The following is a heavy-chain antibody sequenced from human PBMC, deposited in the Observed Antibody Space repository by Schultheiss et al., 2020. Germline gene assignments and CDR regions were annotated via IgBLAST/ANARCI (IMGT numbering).Heavy chain of an antibody. D-gene: IGHD3-22*01. CDR1: GFTVSSNY. Sequence: GGSLRLSCAASGFTVSSNYMSWVRQAPGKGLEWVSVIYSGGSTYYADSVKGRFTISRHNSKNTLYLQMNSLRAEDTAVYYCAKDFLFLSGGDSSGYSGLFDYWGQGTLVTVSS. J-gene: IGHJ4*02. CDR3: AKDFLFLSGGDSSGYSGLFDY. V-gene: IGHV3-53*04. CDR2: IYSGGST.